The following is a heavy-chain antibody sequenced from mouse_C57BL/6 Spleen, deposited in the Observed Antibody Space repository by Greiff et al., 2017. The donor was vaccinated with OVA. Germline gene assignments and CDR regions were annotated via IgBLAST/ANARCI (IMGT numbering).Heavy chain of an antibody. CDR1: GFTFSDYG. CDR2: ISSGSSTI. D-gene: IGHD2-4*01. Sequence: DVQLVESGGGLVKPGGSLKLSCAASGFTFSDYGMHWVRQAPEKGLEWVAYISSGSSTIYYADTVKGRFTISRDNAKNTLCLQMTSLRSEDTAMYYCARGDYDEGYWYFDVWGTGTTVTVSS. V-gene: IGHV5-17*01. CDR3: ARGDYDEGYWYFDV. J-gene: IGHJ1*03.